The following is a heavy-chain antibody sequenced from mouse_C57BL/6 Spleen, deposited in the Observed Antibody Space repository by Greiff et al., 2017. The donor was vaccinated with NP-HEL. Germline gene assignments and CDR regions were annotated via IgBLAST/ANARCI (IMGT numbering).Heavy chain of an antibody. CDR2: INPNNGGT. CDR1: GYTFTDYY. D-gene: IGHD1-1*02. J-gene: IGHJ2*01. Sequence: EVQLQQSGPELVKPGASVKISCKASGYTFTDYYMNWVKQSHGKSLEWIGDINPNNGGTSYNQKFKGKATLTVDKSSSTAYMELRSLTSEDSAVYYCARTGDGSYGYWGQGTTLTVSS. V-gene: IGHV1-26*01. CDR3: ARTGDGSYGY.